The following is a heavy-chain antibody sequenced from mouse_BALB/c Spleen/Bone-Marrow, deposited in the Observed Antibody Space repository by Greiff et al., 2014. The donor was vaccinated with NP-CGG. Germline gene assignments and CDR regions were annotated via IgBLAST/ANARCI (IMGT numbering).Heavy chain of an antibody. V-gene: IGHV5-4*02. CDR2: ISNGGTYT. D-gene: IGHD1-1*02. J-gene: IGHJ4*01. Sequence: VMLVESGGGLVKPGGSLKLSCAASGFTFSDFYMFWFRQTPEKRLEWVATISNGGTYTYYPDSVKGRFTISRDNAKNNLYLQMSSLKSEDTAMYYCARSGERYGAMDYWGQGTSVTVTS. CDR1: GFTFSDFY. CDR3: ARSGERYGAMDY.